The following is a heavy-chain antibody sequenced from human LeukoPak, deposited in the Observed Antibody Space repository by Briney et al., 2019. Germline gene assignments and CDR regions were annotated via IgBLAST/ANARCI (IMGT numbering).Heavy chain of an antibody. CDR1: GGTFSSYA. V-gene: IGHV1-69*06. Sequence: GASVKVSCKAPGGTFSSYAISWVRQAPGQGLEGMGGIIPIFGTANYAQKFQGRVTITADKSTSTAYMELSSLRSEDTAVYYCARNDAAAGAQFDYWGQGTLVTVSS. D-gene: IGHD6-13*01. CDR2: IIPIFGTA. J-gene: IGHJ4*02. CDR3: ARNDAAAGAQFDY.